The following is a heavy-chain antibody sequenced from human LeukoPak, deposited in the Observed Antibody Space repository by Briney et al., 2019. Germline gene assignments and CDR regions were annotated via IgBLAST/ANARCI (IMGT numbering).Heavy chain of an antibody. CDR3: AKDDVTSGGGLDY. CDR2: IYSGGIT. CDR1: GFTVSSKF. D-gene: IGHD3-16*01. Sequence: PGGSLRLSCAASGFTVSSKFMHWVRQAPGKGLEWVSVIYSGGITYYADSVKGRFTVSRDNSRNTMYLHMNSLKVEDTAVYYCAKDDVTSGGGLDYWGQGTLVTVSS. J-gene: IGHJ4*02. V-gene: IGHV3-53*01.